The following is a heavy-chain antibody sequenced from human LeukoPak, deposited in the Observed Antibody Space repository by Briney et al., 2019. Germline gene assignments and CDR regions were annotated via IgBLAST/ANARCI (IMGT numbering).Heavy chain of an antibody. CDR1: GFTFSSYA. Sequence: GGSLRLSCAASGFTFSSYAMSWVRQAPGKGLEWVAAISASGSATSYADSVKGRFTISRDNSKNTLYLQMNSLRAEDTAVYYCARDVLYYYDSSGYPDYWGQGTLVTVSS. V-gene: IGHV3-23*01. J-gene: IGHJ4*02. D-gene: IGHD3-22*01. CDR2: ISASGSAT. CDR3: ARDVLYYYDSSGYPDY.